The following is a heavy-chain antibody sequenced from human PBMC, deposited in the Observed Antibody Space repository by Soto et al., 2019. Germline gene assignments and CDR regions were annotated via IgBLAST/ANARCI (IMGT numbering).Heavy chain of an antibody. CDR2: ISYDGSNK. CDR3: ASPTYGSGSYHFDY. J-gene: IGHJ4*02. Sequence: RLSCAARGLTFSSSGRHRVRQEPGKGLEWVAVISYDGSNKYYADSVKGRFTISRDNSKNTLYLQMNSLRAEDTAVYYCASPTYGSGSYHFDYWGQGTLVTVSS. D-gene: IGHD3-10*01. V-gene: IGHV3-30*03. CDR1: GLTFSSSG.